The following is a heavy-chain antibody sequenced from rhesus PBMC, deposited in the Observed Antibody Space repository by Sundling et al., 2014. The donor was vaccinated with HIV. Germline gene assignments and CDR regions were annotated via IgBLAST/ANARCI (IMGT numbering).Heavy chain of an antibody. V-gene: IGHV4S9*01. J-gene: IGHJ4*01. CDR1: GGSIGDNNY. CDR3: ARIRLDWLLGLDF. Sequence: QVQLQESGPGLVKPSETLSLTCGVSGGSIGDNNYWNWIRQAPGKGLEWIGNIYGPIGSTYYNPSLRSRVTISKDTSKNQFSLSLSSATAADTAVYYCARIRLDWLLGLDFWGQGVLVTVSS. CDR2: IYGPIGST. D-gene: IGHD3-3*01.